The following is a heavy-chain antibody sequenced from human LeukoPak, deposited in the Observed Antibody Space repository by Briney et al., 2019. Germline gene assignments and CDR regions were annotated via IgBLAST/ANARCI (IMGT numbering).Heavy chain of an antibody. D-gene: IGHD6-13*01. Sequence: KSGGSLRLSCAASGFTFSVYYMSWIRQAPGKGLEWISYISSRGRTIYYADSVKGRFTISRDNAKKSLYLQMNSLRAEDTAVYYCARDPESAAGPDYYYFYDMDAWGQGTTVTVSS. J-gene: IGHJ6*02. CDR3: ARDPESAAGPDYYYFYDMDA. V-gene: IGHV3-11*01. CDR1: GFTFSVYY. CDR2: ISSRGRTI.